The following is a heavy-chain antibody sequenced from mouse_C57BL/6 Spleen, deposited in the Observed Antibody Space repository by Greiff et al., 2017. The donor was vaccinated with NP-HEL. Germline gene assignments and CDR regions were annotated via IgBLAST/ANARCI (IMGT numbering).Heavy chain of an antibody. V-gene: IGHV5-6*01. Sequence: EVQLVESGGDLVKPGGSLKLSCAASGFTFSSYGMSWVRQTPDKRLEWVATISSGGSYTYYPDSVKGRFTISRDNAKNTLYLQMSSLKSEDTAMYYCARQGPDYGSSYDWYFDVWGTGTTVTVSS. CDR1: GFTFSSYG. D-gene: IGHD1-1*01. J-gene: IGHJ1*03. CDR3: ARQGPDYGSSYDWYFDV. CDR2: ISSGGSYT.